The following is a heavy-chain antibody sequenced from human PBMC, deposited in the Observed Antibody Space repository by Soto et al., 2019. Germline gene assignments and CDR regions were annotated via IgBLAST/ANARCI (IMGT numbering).Heavy chain of an antibody. CDR1: GFTFSSYS. CDR2: ISSSSSYI. CDR3: ARDAGLYGMDL. V-gene: IGHV3-21*01. J-gene: IGHJ6*02. Sequence: GSLRLSCAASGFTFSSYSMNWVRQAPGKGLEWVSSISSSSSYIYYADSVKGRFTISRDNAKNSLYLQMNSLRAEDTAVYYCARDAGLYGMDLWGQGTTVTVSS.